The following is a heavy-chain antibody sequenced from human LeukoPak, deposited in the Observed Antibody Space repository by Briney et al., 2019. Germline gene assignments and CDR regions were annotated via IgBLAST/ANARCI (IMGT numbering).Heavy chain of an antibody. CDR1: GYTFTGYY. J-gene: IGHJ4*02. Sequence: GASVKVSCKASGYTFTGYYMHWVRQAPGQGVEWMGWINPNSGGTNYAQKFQGRVTMTRDTSISTAYMEMSRLRSDDTAVYYCASRYCGGGSCSALLYWGQGTLVTVSS. CDR2: INPNSGGT. V-gene: IGHV1-2*02. CDR3: ASRYCGGGSCSALLY. D-gene: IGHD2-15*01.